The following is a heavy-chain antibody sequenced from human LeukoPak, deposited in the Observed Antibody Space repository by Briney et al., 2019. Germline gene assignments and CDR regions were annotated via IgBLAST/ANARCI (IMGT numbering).Heavy chain of an antibody. D-gene: IGHD5-18*01. CDR3: ARSRSGYSYDHAAFDI. CDR1: GGSISSYY. V-gene: IGHV4-59*01. J-gene: IGHJ3*02. Sequence: SETLSLTCTVAGGSISSYYWSWLRQPPGKGLEWLAYIDYRGSTTYNPSLKSRVSISVDTSRNQFSLKLSSVTAADTAVYYCARSRSGYSYDHAAFDIWGQGTMVTVSS. CDR2: IDYRGST.